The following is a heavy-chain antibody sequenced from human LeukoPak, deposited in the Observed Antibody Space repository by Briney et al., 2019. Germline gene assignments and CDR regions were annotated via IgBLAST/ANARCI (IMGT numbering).Heavy chain of an antibody. CDR3: VKAYSSSWYFPGY. J-gene: IGHJ4*02. D-gene: IGHD6-13*01. CDR1: GFTFSSYS. Sequence: GGSLRLSCAASGFTFSSYSMNWVRQAPGKGLEYVSAISSNGGSTYYADSVKGRFTISRDNSKNTLYLQMSSLRAEDTAVYYCVKAYSSSWYFPGYWGQGTLVTVSS. CDR2: ISSNGGST. V-gene: IGHV3-64D*06.